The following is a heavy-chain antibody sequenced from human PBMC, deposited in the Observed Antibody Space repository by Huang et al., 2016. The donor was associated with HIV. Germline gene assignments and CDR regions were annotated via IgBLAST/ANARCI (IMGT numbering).Heavy chain of an antibody. D-gene: IGHD2-8*02. J-gene: IGHJ3*02. V-gene: IGHV4-39*01. Sequence: QLQLQESGPGLVKPSETLSLTCTVSGGPISNSSHYWGWIRQPPGEGLEWIGSIDYSGATHHNPSLKRRVTMSVDASKSQISLNLISVTAADTALYYCVGYCTGGTCFEAFDIWGQGTRVTVSS. CDR3: VGYCTGGTCFEAFDI. CDR1: GGPISNSSHY. CDR2: IDYSGAT.